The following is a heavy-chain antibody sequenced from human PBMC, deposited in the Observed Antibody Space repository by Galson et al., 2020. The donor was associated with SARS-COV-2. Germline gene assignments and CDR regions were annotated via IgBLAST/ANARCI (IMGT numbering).Heavy chain of an antibody. V-gene: IGHV2-70*01. CDR3: ARMRGVSYKDKKESYYGFDV. CDR2: IYWDDDK. D-gene: IGHD3-10*01. CDR1: GLSC. Sequence: SGPTLVKPTQTLTLTCTFSGLSCVSWIRQPPGKALEWLAHIYWDDDKYYNTSLETRLTISKDTSKNQVVLTMTDMDPVDTATYFCARMRGVSYKDKKESYYGFDVGGQGTTVTV. J-gene: IGHJ6*02.